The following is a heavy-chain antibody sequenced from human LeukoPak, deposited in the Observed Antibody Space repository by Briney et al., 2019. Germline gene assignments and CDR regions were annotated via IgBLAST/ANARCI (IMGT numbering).Heavy chain of an antibody. Sequence: SETLSLTCTVSGASINSYYWSWIRQPPGKGLEWLGYIYYSGITNYNPSLKSRVTISVDTSRNQFSLKLSSATAADTAVCYCARGMTTVTHWGQGTLVTVSS. CDR2: IYYSGIT. D-gene: IGHD4-11*01. CDR3: ARGMTTVTH. CDR1: GASINSYY. V-gene: IGHV4-59*08. J-gene: IGHJ4*02.